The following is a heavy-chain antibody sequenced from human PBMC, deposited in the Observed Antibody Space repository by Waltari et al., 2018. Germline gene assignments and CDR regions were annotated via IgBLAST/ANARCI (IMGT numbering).Heavy chain of an antibody. D-gene: IGHD6-13*01. J-gene: IGHJ6*02. CDR1: GGPFSSYA. CDR3: ARVATPAAEDYYGMDV. V-gene: IGHV1-69*05. Sequence: QVQLVQSGAEVQKPGSSVKVSCKPSGGPFSSYAISWVRQAPGQGLEWMGGIIPIFGTANYAQKFQGRVTITTDESTSTAYMELSSLRSEDTAVYYCARVATPAAEDYYGMDVWGQGTTVTVSS. CDR2: IIPIFGTA.